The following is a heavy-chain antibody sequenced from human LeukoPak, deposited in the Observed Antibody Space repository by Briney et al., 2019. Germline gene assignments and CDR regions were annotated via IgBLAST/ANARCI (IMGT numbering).Heavy chain of an antibody. CDR2: ISGSGGST. J-gene: IGHJ4*02. V-gene: IGHV3-23*01. CDR3: AKDQGGGYHFHYFDY. Sequence: GGSLRLSCAASGFTFSSYAMSWVLQAPGKGLQWVSAISGSGGSTYYADSVKGRFTISRDNSKNTLYLQMNSLRAEDTAVYYCAKDQGGGYHFHYFDYWGQGTLVTVSS. D-gene: IGHD3-22*01. CDR1: GFTFSSYA.